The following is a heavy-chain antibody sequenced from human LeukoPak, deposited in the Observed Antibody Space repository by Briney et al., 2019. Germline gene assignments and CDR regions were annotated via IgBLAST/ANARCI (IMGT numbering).Heavy chain of an antibody. Sequence: GGSLRLSCAASGFTFDDYAMHWVRQAPGKGLEWVSGISWNSGSIGYADSVKGRFTISRDNAKNSLYLQMNSLRAEDTALYYCAKDSYDFWSGPFGPWGQGTLVTVSS. CDR3: AKDSYDFWSGPFGP. CDR1: GFTFDDYA. J-gene: IGHJ5*02. D-gene: IGHD3-3*01. CDR2: ISWNSGSI. V-gene: IGHV3-9*01.